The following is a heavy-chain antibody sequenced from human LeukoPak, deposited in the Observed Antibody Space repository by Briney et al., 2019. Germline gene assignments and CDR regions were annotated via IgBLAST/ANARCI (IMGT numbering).Heavy chain of an antibody. Sequence: SETLSLTCTVSGGSISSYYWGWIRQPPGKGLEWIGSIYYSGSTYYNPSLKSRVTISVDTSKNQFSLKLSSVTAADTAVYYCARAGYCTNGVCYGGLDVWGKGTTVTVSS. CDR2: IYYSGST. CDR3: ARAGYCTNGVCYGGLDV. J-gene: IGHJ6*04. D-gene: IGHD2-8*01. V-gene: IGHV4-39*07. CDR1: GGSISSYY.